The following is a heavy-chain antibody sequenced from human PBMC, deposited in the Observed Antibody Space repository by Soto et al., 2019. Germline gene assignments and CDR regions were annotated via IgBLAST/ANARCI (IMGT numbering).Heavy chain of an antibody. CDR2: ISPYNDDT. J-gene: IGHJ6*02. D-gene: IGHD3-22*01. V-gene: IGHV1-18*01. Sequence: QAQLVQSGVEVKKPGASVKVSCKASGYTFSSYGINWVRQAPGQGLEWLRWISPYNDDTKYAQKLQGRVTMTTDTSSRTAYMALRSLSSDDTAVYFCARGGYYDSSGSRNYHYYGMDVWGQGTTVTVSS. CDR1: GYTFSSYG. CDR3: ARGGYYDSSGSRNYHYYGMDV.